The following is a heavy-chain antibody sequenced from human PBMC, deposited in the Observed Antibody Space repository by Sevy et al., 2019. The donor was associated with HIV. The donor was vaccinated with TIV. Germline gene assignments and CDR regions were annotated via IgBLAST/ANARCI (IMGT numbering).Heavy chain of an antibody. D-gene: IGHD3-16*01. CDR3: VKDPYGNLGY. V-gene: IGHV3-23*01. Sequence: GGSLRLSCAASGFTFSSYAMSWVHQAPGKGLEWVSAIGGSGGSTDYADSVKGRFSISRDNSKNTLYLQMNSLRADDTAVYYSVKDPYGNLGYWGQGTLVTVSS. J-gene: IGHJ4*02. CDR1: GFTFSSYA. CDR2: IGGSGGST.